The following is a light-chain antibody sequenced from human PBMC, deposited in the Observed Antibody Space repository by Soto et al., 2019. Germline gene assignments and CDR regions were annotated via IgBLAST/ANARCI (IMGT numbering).Light chain of an antibody. V-gene: IGKV3-15*01. CDR3: QQRQYWPPIT. Sequence: EIVMTQSPATLSVSPGGRATLSCRASQSISGALAWYQQKPGQAPRLLIYGASTRATSFPARFSGSGSGTDFTLTISSLEPEDFAIYYCQQRQYWPPITFGQGTRLEIK. CDR1: QSISGA. J-gene: IGKJ5*01. CDR2: GAS.